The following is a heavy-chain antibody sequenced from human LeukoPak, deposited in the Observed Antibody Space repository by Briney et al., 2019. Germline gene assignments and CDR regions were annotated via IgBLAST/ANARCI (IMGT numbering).Heavy chain of an antibody. D-gene: IGHD3-22*01. V-gene: IGHV1-69*04. CDR1: GGTFSSYA. CDR2: IIPILGIA. Sequence: ASVKVSCKASGGTFSSYAISWVRQAPGQGLERMGRIIPILGIANYAQKFQGRVTITADKSTSTAYMELSSLRSEDTAVYYCARSYDSSGNWFDPWGQGTLVTVSS. J-gene: IGHJ5*02. CDR3: ARSYDSSGNWFDP.